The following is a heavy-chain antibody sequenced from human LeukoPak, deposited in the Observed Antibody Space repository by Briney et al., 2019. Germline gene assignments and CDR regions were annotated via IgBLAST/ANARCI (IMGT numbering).Heavy chain of an antibody. CDR3: ARDATVRGPYGGHHFYSYMDV. V-gene: IGHV1-69*13. D-gene: IGHD3-10*01. Sequence: SVKVSCKASGGTFSHYAVSWVRQAPGQGLVWVGEIIPIFDTANYAQKFQGRVTITADGSATTSYMELSSLRSEGTAVYYCARDATVRGPYGGHHFYSYMDVWGKGTTVTISS. CDR2: IIPIFDTA. CDR1: GGTFSHYA. J-gene: IGHJ6*03.